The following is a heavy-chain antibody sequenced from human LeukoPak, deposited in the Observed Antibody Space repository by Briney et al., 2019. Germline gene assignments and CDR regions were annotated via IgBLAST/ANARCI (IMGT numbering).Heavy chain of an antibody. Sequence: ASVKVSCKASGGTFSSYAISWVRQAPGQGLEWMGGIIPIFGTANYAQKFQGRVTITADESTSTAYMELSSLRSEDTAVYYCAREGSKGLSRADAFDIWGQGTMVIVS. J-gene: IGHJ3*02. CDR1: GGTFSSYA. CDR2: IIPIFGTA. V-gene: IGHV1-69*13. CDR3: AREGSKGLSRADAFDI. D-gene: IGHD3-10*01.